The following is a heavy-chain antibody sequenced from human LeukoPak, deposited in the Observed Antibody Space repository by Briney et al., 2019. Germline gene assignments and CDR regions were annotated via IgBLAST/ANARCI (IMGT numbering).Heavy chain of an antibody. J-gene: IGHJ6*02. CDR2: ISSSSSTK. CDR1: GFTFSSYS. V-gene: IGHV3-48*02. Sequence: PGGSLRLSCAASGFTFSSYSMNWVRQAPGKGLEWVSYISSSSSTKYYADSVKGRFTISRDNAKNSLYLQMNSLRDEDTAVYYCARDEVFGFLEHYYYGMDVWGQGTTVTVSS. CDR3: ARDEVFGFLEHYYYGMDV. D-gene: IGHD3-3*01.